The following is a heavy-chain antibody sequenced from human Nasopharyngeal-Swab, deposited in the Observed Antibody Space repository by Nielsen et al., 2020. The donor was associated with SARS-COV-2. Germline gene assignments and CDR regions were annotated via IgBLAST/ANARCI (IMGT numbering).Heavy chain of an antibody. CDR2: IIPILGIA. D-gene: IGHD3-10*01. CDR3: ASRISSGSPNWYFDL. Sequence: SVKVSCKASGGTFSSYAISWVRQAPGQGLEWMGRIIPILGIANYAQKFQGRVTITADKSTSTAYMEPSSLRSEDTAVYYCASRISSGSPNWYFDLWGRGTLVTVSS. V-gene: IGHV1-69*04. CDR1: GGTFSSYA. J-gene: IGHJ2*01.